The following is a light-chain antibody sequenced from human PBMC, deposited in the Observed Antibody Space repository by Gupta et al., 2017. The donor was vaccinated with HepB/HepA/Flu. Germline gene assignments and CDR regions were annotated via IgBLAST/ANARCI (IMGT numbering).Light chain of an antibody. CDR2: GTF. Sequence: GERAPLSCGANQHVSRSYLAWFQQKPGLPPRLLIYGTFTRATGIPDRFSGSGCGTDFTLTISRLEPEDFAVYYCQQYSRSLWAFGQGTKVEVK. CDR3: QQYSRSLWA. J-gene: IGKJ1*01. V-gene: IGKV3-20*01. CDR1: QHVSRSY.